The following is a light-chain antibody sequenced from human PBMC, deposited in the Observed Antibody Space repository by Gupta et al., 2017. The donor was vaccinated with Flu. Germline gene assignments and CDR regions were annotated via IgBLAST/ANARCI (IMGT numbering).Light chain of an antibody. CDR2: SNN. CDR3: AAWDDSLNGPWV. CDR1: SSNIGSNT. V-gene: IGLV1-44*01. J-gene: IGLJ3*02. Sequence: QSVLTQPPSASGTPGRRVTISCSGSSSNIGSNTVNWYQQLPGTAPKLLIYSNNQRPSGVPDRFSGSKSGTSASLAISGLQSEDEADYYCAAWDDSLNGPWVFGGGTKLTVL.